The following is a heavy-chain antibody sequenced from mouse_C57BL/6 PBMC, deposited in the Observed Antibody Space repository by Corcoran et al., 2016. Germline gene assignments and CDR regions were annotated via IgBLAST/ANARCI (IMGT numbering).Heavy chain of an antibody. Sequence: QIQLVQSGPELKKPGETVKISCKASGYTFTTYGMSWVKQAPGKGLKWMGWINTYSGVPTYADDFKGRFAFSLETSASTAYLQINNLKNEDTATYFCARRNDGYYEAMDYWGQGTSVTVSS. CDR3: ARRNDGYYEAMDY. CDR2: INTYSGVP. V-gene: IGHV9-3*01. D-gene: IGHD2-3*01. J-gene: IGHJ4*01. CDR1: GYTFTTYG.